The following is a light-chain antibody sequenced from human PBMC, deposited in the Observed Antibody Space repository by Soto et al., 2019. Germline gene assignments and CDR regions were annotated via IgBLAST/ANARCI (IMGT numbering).Light chain of an antibody. CDR2: AAS. J-gene: IGKJ1*01. Sequence: EIATLSCRASQSVSSSYLAWYQQKPGQAPRLLIYAASSRATGIPDRFSGGGSGTDFTLTISRLEPEDFAVYYCQQCGSSPWTFGQGTKVDIK. CDR1: QSVSSSY. V-gene: IGKV3-20*01. CDR3: QQCGSSPWT.